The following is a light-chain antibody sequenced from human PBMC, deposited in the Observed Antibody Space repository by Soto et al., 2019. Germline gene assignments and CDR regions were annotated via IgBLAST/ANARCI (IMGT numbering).Light chain of an antibody. Sequence: SYELTQPPSVSVAPGQTARITCGENNIGSKSVHWYQQKPGQAPVVVVSDDSDRPSGIPERFPGSNSGHTATLTISRVEAGYEADYYCQVWDTSSDHWGFGAGAQRTVL. J-gene: IGLJ3*02. CDR1: NIGSKS. V-gene: IGLV3-21*02. CDR2: DDS. CDR3: QVWDTSSDHWG.